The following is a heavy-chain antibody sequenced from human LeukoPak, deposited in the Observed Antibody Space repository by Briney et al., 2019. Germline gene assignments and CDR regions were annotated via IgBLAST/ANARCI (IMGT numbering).Heavy chain of an antibody. V-gene: IGHV1-46*01. J-gene: IGHJ2*01. CDR1: GYTFTSYY. CDR2: INPSGGST. CDR3: ARDLNIVATIGYFDL. D-gene: IGHD5-12*01. Sequence: RASVKVSCKASGYTFTSYYMHWVRQAPGQGLEWVGIINPSGGSTSYAQKFQGRVTMTRDTSTSTVYMELSSLRSEDTAVYYCARDLNIVATIGYFDLWGRGTLVTVSS.